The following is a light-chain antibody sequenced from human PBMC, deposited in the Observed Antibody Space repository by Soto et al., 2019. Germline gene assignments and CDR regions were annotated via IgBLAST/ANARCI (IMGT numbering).Light chain of an antibody. CDR2: TVS. Sequence: DVVMTQSPLSLPVSLGQLASISCRSIQILVHTDGIAYLNWFHQRPGQSPRRLIYTVSNRDSGVPARFSGSGSGTDFTLKISRVEAEDVGVYYCMQGIHWPITFGQGTRLEIK. CDR3: MQGIHWPIT. CDR1: QILVHTDGIAY. V-gene: IGKV2-30*02. J-gene: IGKJ5*01.